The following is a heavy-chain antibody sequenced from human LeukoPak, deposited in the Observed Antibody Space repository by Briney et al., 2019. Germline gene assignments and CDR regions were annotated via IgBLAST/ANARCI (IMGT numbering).Heavy chain of an antibody. CDR3: ARVGRYCSGGSCYSFSDWFDP. CDR1: GYTFTSYG. CDR2: ISAYNGNT. D-gene: IGHD2-15*01. V-gene: IGHV1-18*01. Sequence: ASVKVSCKASGYTFTSYGISWVRQAPGQGLEWMGWISAYNGNTNYAQKLQVRVTMTTDTSTSTAYMELRSLRSDDTAVYYCARVGRYCSGGSCYSFSDWFDPWGQGTLVTVSS. J-gene: IGHJ5*02.